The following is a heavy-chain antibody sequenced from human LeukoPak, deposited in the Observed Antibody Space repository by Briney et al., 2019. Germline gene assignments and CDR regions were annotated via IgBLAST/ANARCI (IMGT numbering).Heavy chain of an antibody. J-gene: IGHJ4*02. CDR2: IYYSGSI. V-gene: IGHV4-59*01. CDR3: ARDGSYYFDY. Sequence: SETLSLTCTVSGVSITSNYWSLIRQPPGKGLEWIGYIYYSGSINYNPSLKSRVTISVDTSKNQFSLKLSSVTAADTAVYYCARDGSYYFDYWGQGTLVTVSS. CDR1: GVSITSNY.